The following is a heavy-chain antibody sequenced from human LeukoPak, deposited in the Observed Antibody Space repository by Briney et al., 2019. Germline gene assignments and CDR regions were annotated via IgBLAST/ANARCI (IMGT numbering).Heavy chain of an antibody. J-gene: IGHJ4*02. CDR2: ISGSGGST. V-gene: IGHV3-23*01. CDR3: AKPFWGYSGYNHYFDY. D-gene: IGHD5-12*01. Sequence: GGSLRLSCAASGFTFSSYAMHWVRQAPGKGLEWVSTISGSGGSTYYPDSVKGRFTISRDNSKNTLYLQMNSLRAEDTAVYYCAKPFWGYSGYNHYFDYWGQGTLVTVSS. CDR1: GFTFSSYA.